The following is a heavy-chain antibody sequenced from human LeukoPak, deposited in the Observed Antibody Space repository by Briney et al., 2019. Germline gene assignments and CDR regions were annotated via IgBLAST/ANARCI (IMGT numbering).Heavy chain of an antibody. J-gene: IGHJ4*02. D-gene: IGHD1-1*01. CDR2: IRSKAYGEAA. CDR1: GFTFGDYA. V-gene: IGHV3-49*03. CDR3: TRDRGAYNLYDY. Sequence: GGSLRLSCTASGFTFGDYAMSWIRQAPGKGLEWVGFIRSKAYGEAADYAASVKGRFTISRDDSKAIAYLQMNSLKTEDTAVYHCTRDRGAYNLYDYWGQGTLVTVSS.